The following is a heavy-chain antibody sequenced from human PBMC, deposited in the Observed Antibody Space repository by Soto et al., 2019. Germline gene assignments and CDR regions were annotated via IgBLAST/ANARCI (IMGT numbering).Heavy chain of an antibody. J-gene: IGHJ6*02. CDR2: ISYDGSNK. CDR3: AKDVEESPYYGMDV. Sequence: QVQLVESGGGVVQPGRSLRLSCAASGFTFSSYGMHWVRQAPGKGLEWVAVISYDGSNKYYADSVKGRFTISRDNSKNTLYLQMNSLRAEDTAVYYCAKDVEESPYYGMDVWGQGTTVTVSS. V-gene: IGHV3-30*18. D-gene: IGHD2-15*01. CDR1: GFTFSSYG.